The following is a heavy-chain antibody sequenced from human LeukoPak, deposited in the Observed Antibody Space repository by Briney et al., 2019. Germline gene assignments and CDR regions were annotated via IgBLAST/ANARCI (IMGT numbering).Heavy chain of an antibody. Sequence: SETLSLTCAVYGGSFSGYYWSWIRQPPGKGLEWIGEINHSGSTNYNPSLKSRVTISVDTSKNQFSLRLSSVTAADTAVYYCASARTTAFMDVWGKGTTVTVSS. CDR1: GGSFSGYY. CDR3: ASARTTAFMDV. CDR2: INHSGST. J-gene: IGHJ6*04. V-gene: IGHV4-34*01. D-gene: IGHD2-2*01.